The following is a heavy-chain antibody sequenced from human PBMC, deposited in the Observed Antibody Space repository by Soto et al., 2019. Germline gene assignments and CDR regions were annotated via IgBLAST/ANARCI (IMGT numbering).Heavy chain of an antibody. CDR3: AKCQCWDGSGRPHFGH. Sequence: QVQLVESGGGVVQPGRSLRLSCAASGFTFSSYGMHWVRQAPGKGLEWVAVISYDGSNIYYADSVKGRFTISRDNSKNTLYLQMNRLRAEDTAVYYCAKCQCWDGSGRPHFGHWGQGTLVTVSS. CDR2: ISYDGSNI. CDR1: GFTFSSYG. V-gene: IGHV3-30*18. D-gene: IGHD3-10*01. J-gene: IGHJ4*02.